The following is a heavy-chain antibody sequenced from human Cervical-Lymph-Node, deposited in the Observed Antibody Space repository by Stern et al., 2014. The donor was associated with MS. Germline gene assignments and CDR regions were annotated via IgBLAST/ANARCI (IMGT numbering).Heavy chain of an antibody. D-gene: IGHD5-18*01. CDR3: ANGLHSDTARVDQWYYDMDV. Sequence: VQLVESGGGVVQPGRSLRLSCAASGFTFSSYGMHWVRQAPGKGLEWVAGISYDGSNKYYEDSVKGRFTISIDNYMNTLYLQMNSLRAEYTAVYYCANGLHSDTARVDQWYYDMDVWGQGTTVTVSS. V-gene: IGHV3-30*18. J-gene: IGHJ6*02. CDR1: GFTFSSYG. CDR2: ISYDGSNK.